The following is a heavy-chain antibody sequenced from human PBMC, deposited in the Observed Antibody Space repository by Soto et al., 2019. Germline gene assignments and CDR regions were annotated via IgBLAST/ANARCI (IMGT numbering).Heavy chain of an antibody. D-gene: IGHD3-3*01. J-gene: IGHJ5*02. CDR3: ARAPLVGFSDWLPVYYNWFDP. V-gene: IGHV1-8*01. CDR1: GYTFTNYD. Sequence: QVHLVQSGAEVKRPGASVTVSCRASGYTFTNYDINWVRQATGQGLEWMGWMNTNSGDTGYAQNFQARVTMTRNTSTSTAYMELSSLRSDDTAVYYCARAPLVGFSDWLPVYYNWFDPWGQGTLVTVSP. CDR2: MNTNSGDT.